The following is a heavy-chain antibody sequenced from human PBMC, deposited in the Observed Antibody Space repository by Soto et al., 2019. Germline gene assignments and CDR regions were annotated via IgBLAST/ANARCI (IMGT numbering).Heavy chain of an antibody. CDR2: IYSNGLA. CDR1: GGSISCYY. V-gene: IGHV4-4*07. CDR3: ARNRAAAVWFDP. Sequence: PSETLSRTCIVSGGSISCYYWSWIRQPAGKGLEWIGRIYSNGLANYNPSLKSRVTLSVDTSMNHFSLQLTSVTAADTAIYYCARNRAAAVWFDPWGQGTPVTVSS. J-gene: IGHJ5*02. D-gene: IGHD6-13*01.